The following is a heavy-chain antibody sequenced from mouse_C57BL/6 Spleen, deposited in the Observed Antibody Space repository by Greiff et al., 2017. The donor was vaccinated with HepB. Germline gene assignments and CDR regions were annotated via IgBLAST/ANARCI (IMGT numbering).Heavy chain of an antibody. V-gene: IGHV1-5*01. CDR2: IYPGNSDT. J-gene: IGHJ4*01. CDR3: TRSPYYSNRYYAMDY. D-gene: IGHD2-5*01. CDR1: GYTFTSYW. Sequence: VQLKQSGTVLARPGASVKMSCKTSGYTFTSYWMHWVKQRPGQGLEWIGAIYPGNSDTSYNQKFKGKAKLTAVTSASTAYMQLSSLTTEDSAVYYCTRSPYYSNRYYAMDYWGQGTSVTVSS.